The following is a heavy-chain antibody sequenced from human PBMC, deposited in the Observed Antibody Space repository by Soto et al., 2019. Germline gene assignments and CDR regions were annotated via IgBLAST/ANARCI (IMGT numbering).Heavy chain of an antibody. CDR1: GFTFIAYW. D-gene: IGHD6-6*01. CDR2: ISDDGSTT. CDR3: TRGPRVSSAGTGAH. J-gene: IGHJ4*02. Sequence: RGSLRLSCEVSGFTFIAYWIHFCRQFAGKGLIWVSRISDDGSTTTHADSVKGRFTISRDNAKNTLYLQMNSLRADDTGLYYCTRGPRVSSAGTGAHWGQGTLVTVSS. V-gene: IGHV3-74*01.